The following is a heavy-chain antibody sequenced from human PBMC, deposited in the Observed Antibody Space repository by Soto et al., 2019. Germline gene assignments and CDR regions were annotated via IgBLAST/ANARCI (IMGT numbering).Heavy chain of an antibody. CDR3: ARDLEAATSPLYNWFDP. Sequence: ASVKVSCKASGGTFSSYAISWVRQAPGQGLEWMGGIIPIFGTANYAQKFQGRVTITADESTSTAYMELSSLRSEDTAVYYCARDLEAATSPLYNWFDPWGQGTLVTVSS. CDR1: GGTFSSYA. CDR2: IIPIFGTA. J-gene: IGHJ5*02. V-gene: IGHV1-69*13. D-gene: IGHD2-15*01.